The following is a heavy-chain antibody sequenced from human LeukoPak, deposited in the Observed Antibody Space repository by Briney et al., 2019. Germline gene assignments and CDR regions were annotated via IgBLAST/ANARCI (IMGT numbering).Heavy chain of an antibody. D-gene: IGHD4-23*01. V-gene: IGHV4-59*01. CDR1: GGSTSSYY. Sequence: SETLSLTCTVSGGSTSSYYWSWIRQPSGKGLEWIAHIYYSGSTTYNPSLKSRVTISVDTSKNQFSLKLSSVTAADTAVYYCATFYGGNLDYWGQGTLVTVSS. CDR3: ATFYGGNLDY. CDR2: IYYSGST. J-gene: IGHJ4*02.